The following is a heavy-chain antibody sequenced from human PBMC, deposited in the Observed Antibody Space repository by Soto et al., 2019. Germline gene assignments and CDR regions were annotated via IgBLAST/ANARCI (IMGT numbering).Heavy chain of an antibody. V-gene: IGHV3-9*01. CDR3: AKANIAVAGTQFDY. Sequence: EVQLVESGGGLVQPGRSLRLSCAASGFTFDDYAMHWVRQAPGKGLEWVSGISWNSGSIGYADSVKGRFTISRDNAKNSLYLQMNRLRAEDTALYYCAKANIAVAGTQFDYWGQGTLVTVSS. CDR2: ISWNSGSI. J-gene: IGHJ4*02. CDR1: GFTFDDYA. D-gene: IGHD6-19*01.